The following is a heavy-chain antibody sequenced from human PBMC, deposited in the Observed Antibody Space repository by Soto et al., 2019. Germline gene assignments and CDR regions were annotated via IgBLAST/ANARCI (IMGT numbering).Heavy chain of an antibody. J-gene: IGHJ5*02. D-gene: IGHD3-10*01. CDR3: AKDRWFGELLGYNWFDP. CDR1: GFTFSSYA. V-gene: IGHV3-23*01. CDR2: ISGSGGST. Sequence: PGGSLRLSCAASGFTFSSYAMSWVRQAPGKGLEWVSAISGSGGSTYYADSVKGRFTISRDNSKNTLYLQMNSLRAEDTAVYYCAKDRWFGELLGYNWFDPWGQGTLVTVSS.